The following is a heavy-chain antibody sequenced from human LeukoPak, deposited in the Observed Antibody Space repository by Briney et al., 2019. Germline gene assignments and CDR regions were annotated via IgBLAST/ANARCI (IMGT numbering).Heavy chain of an antibody. Sequence: SETLSLTCTVSGGSISSYYWSWIRQPPVKGLEWIGYIYYSGSTNYNPSLKSRVTISVDTSKNQFSLTLSSVTAADTAVYYCARLVPRGAFDIWGQGTMVTVSS. CDR3: ARLVPRGAFDI. CDR2: IYYSGST. J-gene: IGHJ3*02. CDR1: GGSISSYY. V-gene: IGHV4-59*08. D-gene: IGHD1-26*01.